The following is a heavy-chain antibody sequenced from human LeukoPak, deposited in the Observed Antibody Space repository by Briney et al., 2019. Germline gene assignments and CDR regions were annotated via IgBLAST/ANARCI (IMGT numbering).Heavy chain of an antibody. V-gene: IGHV4-30-4*01. CDR1: GGSISSGDYY. J-gene: IGHJ4*02. D-gene: IGHD5-18*01. CDR3: VRVLEGYTYGPFDC. Sequence: SQTLSLTCTVSGGSISSGDYYWSWVRQTPGKGLEWIGYIYYSGTAYYNPSLKSRVTISVDTSKNQFSLKLSSVTAADTAVYYCVRVLEGYTYGPFDCWGQGTLVTVSS. CDR2: IYYSGTA.